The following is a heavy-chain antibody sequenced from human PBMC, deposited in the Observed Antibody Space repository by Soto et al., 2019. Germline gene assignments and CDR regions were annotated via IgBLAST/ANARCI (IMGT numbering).Heavy chain of an antibody. CDR3: ARSRGGYSYGPDTKLDYYYYYGMDV. J-gene: IGHJ6*02. CDR2: ISYDGSNK. D-gene: IGHD5-18*01. Sequence: PGGSLRLSCAASGFTFSSYAMHWVRQAPGKGLEWVAVISYDGSNKYYADSVKGRFTISRDNSKNTLYLQMNSLRAEDTAVYYCARSRGGYSYGPDTKLDYYYYYGMDVWGQGTTVTVSS. CDR1: GFTFSSYA. V-gene: IGHV3-30-3*01.